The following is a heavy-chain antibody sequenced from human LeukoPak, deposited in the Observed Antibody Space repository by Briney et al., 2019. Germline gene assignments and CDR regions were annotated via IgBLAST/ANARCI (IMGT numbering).Heavy chain of an antibody. J-gene: IGHJ4*02. CDR1: GFTLSSYS. CDR2: ISSSSSYI. Sequence: GGSLRLSCAASGFTLSSYSINWVRQAPGKGLEWVSSISSSSSYIYYADSVKGRFTISRDNAKNSLYLQMNSLRAEDTAVYYCAGGHSSSWYYFDYWGQGTLVTVSS. CDR3: AGGHSSSWYYFDY. V-gene: IGHV3-21*01. D-gene: IGHD6-13*01.